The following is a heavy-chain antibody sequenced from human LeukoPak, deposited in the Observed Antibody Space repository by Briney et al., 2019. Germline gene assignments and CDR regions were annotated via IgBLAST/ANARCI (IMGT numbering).Heavy chain of an antibody. CDR2: MSSDGNKK. CDR3: ARGDYDLSGSYHYGMDV. J-gene: IGHJ6*02. V-gene: IGHV3-30-3*01. CDR1: GFTFNSYT. D-gene: IGHD3-10*01. Sequence: GRSLRLSRAAPGFTFNSYTMHWVRQAPGKGLEWVAVMSSDGNKKFYAEYVKGRFTISRDNSENTLYLEMNSLRGEDTAVYYCARGDYDLSGSYHYGMDVWGQGTTVTVSS.